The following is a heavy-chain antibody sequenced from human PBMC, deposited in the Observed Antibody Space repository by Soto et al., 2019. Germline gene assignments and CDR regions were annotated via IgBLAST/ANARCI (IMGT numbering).Heavy chain of an antibody. CDR2: ISGSGGST. J-gene: IGHJ4*02. V-gene: IGHV3-23*01. CDR3: AKESLKTPVTGPVDC. D-gene: IGHD6-19*01. CDR1: GFTFSSYA. Sequence: EVQLLESGGGLVQPGGSQRLSCTASGFTFSSYALRWVHQAPWKGLEWVSSISGSGGSTYYADSVKGRVSISRDNSKNTLHLQMSSLRAEYTAVYYCAKESLKTPVTGPVDCWGQGPVVTVSS.